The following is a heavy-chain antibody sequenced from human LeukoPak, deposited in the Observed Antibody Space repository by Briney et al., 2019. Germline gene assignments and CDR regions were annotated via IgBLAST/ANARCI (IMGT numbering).Heavy chain of an antibody. V-gene: IGHV1-2*02. CDR1: GYTFTGYY. D-gene: IGHD3-10*01. Sequence: ASVKVSCKASGYTFTGYYMHWVRQAPGQGLEWMGWVNTHTGATNYPQKLQGAVTMTRDTSISTAYMELSRPRSDDTAMYYCARSGRGHVYGFFDYWGQGTLVTVSS. J-gene: IGHJ4*02. CDR3: ARSGRGHVYGFFDY. CDR2: VNTHTGAT.